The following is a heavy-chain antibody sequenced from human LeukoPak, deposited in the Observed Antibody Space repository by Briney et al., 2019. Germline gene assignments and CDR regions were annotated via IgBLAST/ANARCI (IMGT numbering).Heavy chain of an antibody. CDR1: GYTFTGYY. Sequence: ASVKVSCKASGYTFTGYYMHWVRRAPGQGLEWMGWINPNNGDTHYAQKIQGTVTMTRDTSISTAYMELSRLRSDDTAVYYCARGDYYGSGPTYYYYYMYVWGKGTTVTISS. CDR3: ARGDYYGSGPTYYYYYMYV. V-gene: IGHV1-2*02. D-gene: IGHD3-10*01. CDR2: INPNNGDT. J-gene: IGHJ6*03.